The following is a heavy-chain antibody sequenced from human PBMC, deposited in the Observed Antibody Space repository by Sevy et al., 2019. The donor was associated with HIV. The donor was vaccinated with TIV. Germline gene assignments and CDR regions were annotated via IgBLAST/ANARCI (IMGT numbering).Heavy chain of an antibody. J-gene: IGHJ4*02. CDR3: AKDKAPFTMVRGVWGYFDY. CDR1: GFTFSSYA. D-gene: IGHD3-10*01. CDR2: ISGSGGST. Sequence: GGSLRLSCAASGFTFSSYAMSWVRQAPGKGLEWVSAISGSGGSTYYADSVKGRFTISRDNSKNTLYLQMDSLRAEDTAVYYCAKDKAPFTMVRGVWGYFDYWGQGTLVTVSS. V-gene: IGHV3-23*01.